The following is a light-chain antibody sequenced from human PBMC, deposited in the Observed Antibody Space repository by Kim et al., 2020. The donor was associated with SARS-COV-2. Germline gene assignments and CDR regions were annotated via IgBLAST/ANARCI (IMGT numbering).Light chain of an antibody. V-gene: IGKV1-5*03. CDR1: QSISIW. J-gene: IGKJ2*01. CDR3: QQYITYMYT. CDR2: KAS. Sequence: SASFGDRVTITCRASQSISIWLAWFQQKPGKAPKLLIYKASNLASGIPSRFSGSGSGKEFTLVISSLQPDDFATYYCQQYITYMYTFGRGTKLEI.